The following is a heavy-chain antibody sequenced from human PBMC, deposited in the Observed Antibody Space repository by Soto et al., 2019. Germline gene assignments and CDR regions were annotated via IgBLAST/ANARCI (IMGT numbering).Heavy chain of an antibody. CDR3: ERDVLRFLEWSPLYYYYGMDV. V-gene: IGHV1-18*01. J-gene: IGHJ6*02. CDR2: ISAYNGNT. Sequence: ASVKVSCKASGYTFTSYGISWVRQAPGQGLEWMGWISAYNGNTNYAQKLQGRVTMTTDTSTSTAYMELRSLRSDDTAVYYCERDVLRFLEWSPLYYYYGMDVWGQGTTVTVSS. D-gene: IGHD3-3*01. CDR1: GYTFTSYG.